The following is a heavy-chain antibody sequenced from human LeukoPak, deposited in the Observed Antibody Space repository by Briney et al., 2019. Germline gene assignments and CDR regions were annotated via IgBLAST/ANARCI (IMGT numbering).Heavy chain of an antibody. CDR3: ARDDGSGYYYTPHY. CDR1: GYSFTSYW. CDR2: IIPIFGTA. V-gene: IGHV1-18*04. J-gene: IGHJ4*02. D-gene: IGHD3-22*01. Sequence: GESLKISCKGSGYSFTSYWIGWVRQAPGQGLEWMGGIIPIFGTANYAQKLQGRVTMTTDTSTSTAYMELRSLRSDDTAVYYCARDDGSGYYYTPHYWGQGTLVTVSS.